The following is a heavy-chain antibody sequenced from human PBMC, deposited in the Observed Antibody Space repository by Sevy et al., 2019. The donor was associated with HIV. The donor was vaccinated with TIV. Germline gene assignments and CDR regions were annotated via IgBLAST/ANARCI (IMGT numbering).Heavy chain of an antibody. D-gene: IGHD1-26*01. Sequence: GSLRLSCAAPGFTVSTSYMTWVHQAPGKGLESVSVIYSGGTTYYADSVKGRFTISRDNSKNTLYLQMNSLRAEDTAVYYCARVWLNSGVFWGQGTLVTVSS. J-gene: IGHJ4*02. CDR3: ARVWLNSGVF. V-gene: IGHV3-53*01. CDR2: IYSGGTT. CDR1: GFTVSTSY.